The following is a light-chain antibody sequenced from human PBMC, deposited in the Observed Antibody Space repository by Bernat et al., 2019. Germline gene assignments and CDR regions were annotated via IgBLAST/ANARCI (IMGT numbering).Light chain of an antibody. V-gene: IGLV5-45*03. CDR3: MIWHSSAWV. J-gene: IGLJ3*02. CDR1: SGINVDTYR. Sequence: QAVLTQPSSLSASPGASASLTYTLRSGINVDTYRIYWYQQKPGSPPQYLLRYKSDSDKQQGSGVPSRFSGSKDASANAGILLISGLQSEDEADYYCMIWHSSAWVFGGGTKLTVL. CDR2: YKSDSDK.